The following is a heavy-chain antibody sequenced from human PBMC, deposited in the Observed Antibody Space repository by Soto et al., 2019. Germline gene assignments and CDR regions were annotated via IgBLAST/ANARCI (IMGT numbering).Heavy chain of an antibody. CDR3: ARMVGDYGDYVWYFDL. CDR2: IYYSGST. CDR1: GGSISSYY. Sequence: SETLSLTCTVSGGSISSYYWSWSRQPPWKGLEWIGYIYYSGSTNYNPSLKSRVTISVDTSKNQFSLKLSSVTAADTAVYYCARMVGDYGDYVWYFDLWGRGTLVTVSS. V-gene: IGHV4-59*01. J-gene: IGHJ2*01. D-gene: IGHD4-17*01.